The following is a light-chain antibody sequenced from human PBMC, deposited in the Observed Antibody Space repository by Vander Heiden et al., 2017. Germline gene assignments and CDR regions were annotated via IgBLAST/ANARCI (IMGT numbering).Light chain of an antibody. CDR3: QQYDSDPT. CDR2: AAS. Sequence: AIRMTQSPSSLSASTGDRVTITCRASQGISSYLAWYQQKPGKAPKLLIYAASTLQSGVPSRFSGSGSGTDFTLTISCLQSEDFATYYCQQYDSDPTFGQGTKVEIK. CDR1: QGISSY. J-gene: IGKJ1*01. V-gene: IGKV1-8*01.